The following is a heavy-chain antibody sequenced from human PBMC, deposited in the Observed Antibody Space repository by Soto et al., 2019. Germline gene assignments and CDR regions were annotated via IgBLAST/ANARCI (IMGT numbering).Heavy chain of an antibody. CDR1: GFTFSRYG. J-gene: IGHJ4*02. CDR3: AKDRDLYDSSGYYAPGSGVTDDY. CDR2: ISYDGSNK. D-gene: IGHD3-22*01. V-gene: IGHV3-30*18. Sequence: HPGGSLRLSCAASGFTFSRYGMHWVRQAPGRGLEWVAVISYDGSNKYYADSVKGRFTISRDNSKNTLYLQMNSLRAEDTAVYYCAKDRDLYDSSGYYAPGSGVTDDYWGQGT.